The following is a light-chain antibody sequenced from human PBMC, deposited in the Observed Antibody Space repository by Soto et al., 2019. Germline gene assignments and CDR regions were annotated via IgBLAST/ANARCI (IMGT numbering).Light chain of an antibody. J-gene: IGKJ5*01. CDR1: QSVSSSY. CDR2: GAS. Sequence: EIVLTQSPGTLSLSPGERATLSCRASQSVSSSYLAWYQQKPGQAPRLLIYGASTTATGIPARFSGSGSGTEFTLTISSLQSEDFAVFYCQQYGNSPITFGQGTRLEIK. CDR3: QQYGNSPIT. V-gene: IGKV3-20*01.